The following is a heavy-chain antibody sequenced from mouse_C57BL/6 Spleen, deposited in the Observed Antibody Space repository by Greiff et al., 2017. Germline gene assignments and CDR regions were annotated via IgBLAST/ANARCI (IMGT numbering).Heavy chain of an antibody. CDR2: IYPGNSDT. Sequence: VQLKESGTVLARPGASVKMSCKTSGYTFTSYWMHWVKQRPGQGLEWIGAIYPGNSDTSYNQKFKGKAKLTAVTSASTAYMELSSLTTEDSAVYYCTRDQLSTTVVTMDYWGQGTSVTVSS. CDR1: GYTFTSYW. V-gene: IGHV1-5*01. D-gene: IGHD1-1*01. CDR3: TRDQLSTTVVTMDY. J-gene: IGHJ4*01.